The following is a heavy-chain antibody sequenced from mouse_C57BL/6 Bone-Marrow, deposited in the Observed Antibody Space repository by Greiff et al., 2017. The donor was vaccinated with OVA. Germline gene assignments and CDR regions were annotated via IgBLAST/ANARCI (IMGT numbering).Heavy chain of an antibody. D-gene: IGHD4-1*01. CDR1: GYTFTSYG. Sequence: VQLQQSGAELARPGASVKLSCKASGYTFTSYGISWVKQRTGQGLEWIGEIYPRSGNTYYNEKFKGKATLTADKSSSTAYMELRSLTSEDSAVYFCATSNWALAYWGQGTLVTVSA. CDR2: IYPRSGNT. V-gene: IGHV1-81*01. CDR3: ATSNWALAY. J-gene: IGHJ3*01.